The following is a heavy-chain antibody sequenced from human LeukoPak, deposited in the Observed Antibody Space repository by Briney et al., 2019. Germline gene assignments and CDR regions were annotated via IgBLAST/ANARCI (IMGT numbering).Heavy chain of an antibody. CDR2: VSGSGSAT. J-gene: IGHJ4*02. CDR1: GFTFSSYS. Sequence: PGGSLRLSCAASGFTFSSYSMNWVRQAPGKGLEWVSAVSGSGSATFYTDSVKGRFTISRDNSRNTLSLQMSSLRVEDTAIYYCVKDNRASWWGQGTLVTVSS. CDR3: VKDNRASW. D-gene: IGHD3-10*01. V-gene: IGHV3-23*01.